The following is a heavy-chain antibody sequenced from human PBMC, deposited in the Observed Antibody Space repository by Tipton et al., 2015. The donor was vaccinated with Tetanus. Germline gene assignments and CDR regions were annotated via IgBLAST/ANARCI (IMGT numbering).Heavy chain of an antibody. CDR3: ARQDTLNYYYVGYFHD. CDR2: MYDSGLT. D-gene: IGHD3-22*01. J-gene: IGHJ1*01. V-gene: IGHV4-4*02. Sequence: TLSLTCAVSGGSISSSKLWSWVRQPPGKGLEWVGEMYDSGLTNHNPSLRSRVTISVDTSKNQFSLQLRSVTAADTAVYYCARQDTLNYYYVGYFHDWGQGTLVTVSS. CDR1: GGSISSSKL.